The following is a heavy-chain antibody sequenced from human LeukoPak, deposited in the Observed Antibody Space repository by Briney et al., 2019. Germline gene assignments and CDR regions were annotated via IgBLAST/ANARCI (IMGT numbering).Heavy chain of an antibody. J-gene: IGHJ3*02. CDR3: ARRTGPYDAFDI. CDR2: INWNGGST. V-gene: IGHV3-20*04. D-gene: IGHD7-27*01. Sequence: GGSLTLSCAASGFTFDDYGMSWVRQAPGKGLEWVSGINWNGGSTGYADSVKGRFTISRDNAKNSLYLQMNSLRAEDTALYYCARRTGPYDAFDIWGQGTMVTVSS. CDR1: GFTFDDYG.